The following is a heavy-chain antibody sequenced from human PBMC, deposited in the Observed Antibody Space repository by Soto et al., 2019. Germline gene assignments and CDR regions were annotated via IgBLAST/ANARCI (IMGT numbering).Heavy chain of an antibody. J-gene: IGHJ5*02. Sequence: PSETLSLTCTFSGCSISSYYWSWIRQPPGKGLEWIGYIYYSGSTNYNPSLKSRVTISVDTSKNQFSLKLSSVTAADTAVYYCARGMDIVVVPAAIGNWFDPWGQGTLVTVSS. D-gene: IGHD2-2*03. CDR1: GCSISSYY. CDR2: IYYSGST. CDR3: ARGMDIVVVPAAIGNWFDP. V-gene: IGHV4-59*12.